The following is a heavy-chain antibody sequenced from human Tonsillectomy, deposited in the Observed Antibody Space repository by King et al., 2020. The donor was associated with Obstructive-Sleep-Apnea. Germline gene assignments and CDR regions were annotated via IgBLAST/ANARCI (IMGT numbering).Heavy chain of an antibody. J-gene: IGHJ5*02. CDR2: ISGSGGST. D-gene: IGHD2-2*01. CDR1: GFTFSSYA. Sequence: VQLVESGGGLVQPGGSLRLSCAASGFTFSSYAMSWVRQAPGKGLEWVSAISGSGGSTYYADSVKGRFTISRDNSKNTLYLQMNSLRAEDTAVYYCAKTMCDDTSCYSTGDNWFDPWGQGTLVTVSS. CDR3: AKTMCDDTSCYSTGDNWFDP. V-gene: IGHV3-23*04.